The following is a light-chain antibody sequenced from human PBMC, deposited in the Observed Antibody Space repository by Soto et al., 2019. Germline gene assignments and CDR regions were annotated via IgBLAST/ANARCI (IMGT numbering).Light chain of an antibody. CDR1: QSISTS. Sequence: GNRVSITCRASQSISTSLNWYQQKPGKAPELLIYGASTLQSGVPSRFSGSGSGTEFTLTISSLLPEDFATYYCQQSYSPLYTFGQGTKVDIK. CDR2: GAS. J-gene: IGKJ2*01. CDR3: QQSYSPLYT. V-gene: IGKV1-39*01.